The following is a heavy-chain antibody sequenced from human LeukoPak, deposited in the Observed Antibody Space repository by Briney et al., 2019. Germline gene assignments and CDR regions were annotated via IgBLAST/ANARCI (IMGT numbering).Heavy chain of an antibody. CDR3: ARGPISGYYHYMDV. CDR2: IIPIFCTA. Sequence: SVKVSCKASGGTFSSYAISWVRQAPGQGLEWMGGIIPIFCTANYAQKFQGRVTITTDESTSTAYIELSSLRCEDTAVYYCARGPISGYYHYMDVWGKGTTVTVSS. V-gene: IGHV1-69*05. J-gene: IGHJ6*03. CDR1: GGTFSSYA. D-gene: IGHD3-9*01.